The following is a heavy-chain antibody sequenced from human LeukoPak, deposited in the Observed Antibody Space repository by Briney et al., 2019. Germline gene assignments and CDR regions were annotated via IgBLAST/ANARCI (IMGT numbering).Heavy chain of an antibody. J-gene: IGHJ5*02. CDR3: ARGGYYGLGNDFRFDP. CDR1: GYTFTGYY. D-gene: IGHD3-10*01. V-gene: IGHV1-2*02. CDR2: INPNSGGT. Sequence: ASVKVSCKASGYTFTGYYMHWVRQAPGQGLEWMGLINPNSGGTNYAQKFQGRVTMTRDTSISTAYMELSRLRSDDTAVYYCARGGYYGLGNDFRFDPWGQGTLVTVSS.